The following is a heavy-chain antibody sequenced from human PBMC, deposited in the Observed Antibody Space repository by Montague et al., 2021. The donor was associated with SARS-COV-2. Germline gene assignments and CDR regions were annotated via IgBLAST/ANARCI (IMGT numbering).Heavy chain of an antibody. CDR1: GFTFSNYA. CDR3: AKDPHYDFWSGYYYDY. D-gene: IGHD3-3*01. V-gene: IGHV3-23*03. J-gene: IGHJ4*02. Sequence: SLRLSCAASGFTFSNYAMSWVRQAPGKGLEWVSVIYSGGSSTYXXXSXXXRFTISRDNSKNTLYLQLNSLRAEATAVYYCAKDPHYDFWSGYYYDYWGQGTLVTVPS. CDR2: IYSGGSST.